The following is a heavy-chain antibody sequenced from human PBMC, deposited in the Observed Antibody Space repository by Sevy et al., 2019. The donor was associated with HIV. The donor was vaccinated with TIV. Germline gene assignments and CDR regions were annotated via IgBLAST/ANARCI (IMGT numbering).Heavy chain of an antibody. J-gene: IGHJ6*03. CDR1: GFTFTSYA. CDR2: ISYDGSNK. V-gene: IGHV3-30-3*01. Sequence: GGSLRLSCAASGFTFTSYAMHWVRQAPGKGLEWVAVISYDGSNKYYADSVKGRFTISRDNSKNTLYLQMNSLRAEDTAVYYCARDKDYDMDVWGKGTTVTVSS. CDR3: ARDKDYDMDV.